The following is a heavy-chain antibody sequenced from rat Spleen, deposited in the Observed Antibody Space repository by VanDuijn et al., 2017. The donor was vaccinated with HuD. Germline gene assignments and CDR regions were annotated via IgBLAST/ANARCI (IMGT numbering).Heavy chain of an antibody. J-gene: IGHJ4*01. CDR2: ISYDGRRI. V-gene: IGHV5-29*01. CDR3: ARGYVMDA. Sequence: EVQLVESGGGLVQPGRSLKLSCAASGFTFSDYGMAWVRQSPTKGLEWVATISYDGRRIYYRDSVKGRFTISRDNAKNTQYLEMDSLRSEDTATYYCARGYVMDAWGQGVMVTVSS. CDR1: GFTFSDYG.